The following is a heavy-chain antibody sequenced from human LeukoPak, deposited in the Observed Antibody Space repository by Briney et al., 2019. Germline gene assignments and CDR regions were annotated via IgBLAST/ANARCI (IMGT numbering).Heavy chain of an antibody. V-gene: IGHV4-34*01. J-gene: IGHJ4*02. CDR1: GGSFSGYY. CDR2: INHSGST. Sequence: SETLSLTCAVYGGSFSGYYWSWIRQPPGKGLEWIGEINHSGSTNYNPSLKSRVTISVDTSKNQFSLKLNSVTATDTAVYYCARDVSGGGHDYWGQGTLVTVSS. D-gene: IGHD3-16*01. CDR3: ARDVSGGGHDY.